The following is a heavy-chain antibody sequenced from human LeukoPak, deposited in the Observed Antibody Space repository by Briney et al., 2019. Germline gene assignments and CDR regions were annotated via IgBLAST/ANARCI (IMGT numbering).Heavy chain of an antibody. CDR3: ARWTVDPPSKVVSYGMDV. Sequence: PSETLSLTCTVSGCSISSGSYYWSWIRQPAGKGLEWIGRIYTSGSTNYNPSLKSRVTISVDTSKNQFSLKLSSVTAADTAVYYCARWTVDPPSKVVSYGMDVWGQGTTVTVSS. V-gene: IGHV4-61*02. CDR2: IYTSGST. CDR1: GCSISSGSYY. J-gene: IGHJ6*02. D-gene: IGHD2-2*01.